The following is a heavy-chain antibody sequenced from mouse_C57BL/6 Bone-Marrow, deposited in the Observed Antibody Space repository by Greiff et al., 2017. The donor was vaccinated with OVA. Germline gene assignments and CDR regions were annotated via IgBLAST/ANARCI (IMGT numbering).Heavy chain of an antibody. CDR1: GYTFTSYW. CDR2: INPSNGGT. J-gene: IGHJ3*01. CDR3: ARGDYYGSSPFAY. V-gene: IGHV1-53*01. Sequence: QVQLKESGTELVKPGASVKLSCKASGYTFTSYWMHWVKQRPGQGLEWIGNINPSNGGTNYNEKFKSKATLTVDKSSSTAYMQLSSLTSEDSAVYYCARGDYYGSSPFAYWGQGTLVTVSA. D-gene: IGHD1-1*01.